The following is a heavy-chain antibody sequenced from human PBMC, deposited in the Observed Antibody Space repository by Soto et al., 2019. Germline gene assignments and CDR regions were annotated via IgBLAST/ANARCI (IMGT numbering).Heavy chain of an antibody. V-gene: IGHV1-2*04. Sequence: QVPLVQSGAEVKKPGASVKVSCKASGYTFTGDYMHWVRQAPGQGLEWMGWINPNSGGTNYAQKFQGWVTMTRDTAISTAYLELSRLRSDDTAVYYCARRVDLYCSGESCYSWFDPWGQGTLVTVSS. J-gene: IGHJ5*02. CDR2: INPNSGGT. D-gene: IGHD2-15*01. CDR3: ARRVDLYCSGESCYSWFDP. CDR1: GYTFTGDY.